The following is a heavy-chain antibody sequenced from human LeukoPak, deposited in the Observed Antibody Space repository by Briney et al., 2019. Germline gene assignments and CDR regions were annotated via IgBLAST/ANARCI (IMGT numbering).Heavy chain of an antibody. CDR2: ISYDGSNK. J-gene: IGHJ4*02. CDR3: AKDGGVPFDY. Sequence: GRSLRLSCAAPGFTFSSYGMHWVRQAPGKGLEWVAVISYDGSNKYYADSVKGRFTISRDNSKNTLYLQMNSLRAEDTAVYYCAKDGGVPFDYWGQGTLVTVSS. V-gene: IGHV3-30*18. D-gene: IGHD3-16*01. CDR1: GFTFSSYG.